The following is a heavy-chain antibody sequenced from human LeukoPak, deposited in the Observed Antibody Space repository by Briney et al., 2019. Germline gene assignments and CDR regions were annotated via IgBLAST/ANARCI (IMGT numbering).Heavy chain of an antibody. D-gene: IGHD2-2*01. CDR2: IYYSGST. J-gene: IGHJ5*02. V-gene: IGHV4-59*01. CDR1: GGSISSYY. CDR3: ARADCSSTSCLPENWFDP. Sequence: SETLSLTCTVSGGSISSYYWSWIRQPPGKGLEWIGYIYYSGSTNYNPSLKSRVTISVDTSKNQLSLKLSSVTAADTAVYYCARADCSSTSCLPENWFDPWGQGTLVTVSS.